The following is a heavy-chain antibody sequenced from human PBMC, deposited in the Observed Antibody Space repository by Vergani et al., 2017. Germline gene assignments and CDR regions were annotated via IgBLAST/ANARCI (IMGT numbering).Heavy chain of an antibody. Sequence: QVQLVESGGGVVQPGRSLRLSCAASGFTFSSYGMHWVRQAPGKGLEWVAVITYDGSNKYYADSVKVRFTISRDNSKNTLYLQMNSLRAEDTAVYYCAKVATRTTRYYYYYYMDVWGKGTTVTVSS. J-gene: IGHJ6*03. D-gene: IGHD1-7*01. V-gene: IGHV3-30*18. CDR2: ITYDGSNK. CDR3: AKVATRTTRYYYYYYMDV. CDR1: GFTFSSYG.